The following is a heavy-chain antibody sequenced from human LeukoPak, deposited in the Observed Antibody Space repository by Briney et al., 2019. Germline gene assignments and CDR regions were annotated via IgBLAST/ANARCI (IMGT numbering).Heavy chain of an antibody. CDR3: ARVGDCSGGSCYRNWFDP. CDR2: IIPILGIA. D-gene: IGHD2-15*01. V-gene: IGHV1-69*04. J-gene: IGHJ5*02. CDR1: GGTFSSYA. Sequence: SVKVSCKASGGTFSSYAISWVRQAPGQGLEWMGRIIPILGIANYAQKFQGRVTITADKSTSTAYMELSSLRSEDTAVYYCARVGDCSGGSCYRNWFDPWGQGTLVSVSS.